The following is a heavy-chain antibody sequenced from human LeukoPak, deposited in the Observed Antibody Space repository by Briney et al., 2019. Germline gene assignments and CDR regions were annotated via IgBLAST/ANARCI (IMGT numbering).Heavy chain of an antibody. J-gene: IGHJ4*02. Sequence: GGSLRLSCAASGFTINRHYMSWVRQAPGKGLEWVSVICSGGNTYYANFVRGRFTISRDNSRNMLFLQMNDLRAEDTAVYYCARGGIEVAGETGDYWGQGTLVTVSS. D-gene: IGHD6-13*01. V-gene: IGHV3-53*01. CDR2: ICSGGNT. CDR1: GFTINRHY. CDR3: ARGGIEVAGETGDY.